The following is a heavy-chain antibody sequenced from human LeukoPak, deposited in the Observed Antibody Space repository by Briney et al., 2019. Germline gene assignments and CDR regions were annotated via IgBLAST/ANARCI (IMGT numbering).Heavy chain of an antibody. CDR1: GGSFSGYY. J-gene: IGHJ6*03. V-gene: IGHV4-34*01. D-gene: IGHD2-2*01. CDR2: INHSGST. Sequence: SETLSLTCAVYGGSFSGYYWSWIRQPPGKGLEWIGEINHSGSTNYNPSLKSRVTISVDTSKNQFSLKLSSVTAADTAVYYYARGGYCSSTSCQGGGVAYYMDVWGEGTTVTVSS. CDR3: ARGGYCSSTSCQGGGVAYYMDV.